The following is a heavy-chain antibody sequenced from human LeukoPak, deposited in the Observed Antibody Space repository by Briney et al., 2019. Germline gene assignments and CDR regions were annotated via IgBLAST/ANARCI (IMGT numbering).Heavy chain of an antibody. J-gene: IGHJ4*02. CDR3: ARRDGYNSYYFDY. CDR2: IYYSGST. Sequence: SETLSLTCTVSGGSIGSYYWSWIRQPPGKGLEWIGYIYYSGSTNYNPSLKSRVTISVGTSKNQFSLKLSSVTAADTAVYYCARRDGYNSYYFDYWGQGTLVTVSS. D-gene: IGHD5-24*01. CDR1: GGSIGSYY. V-gene: IGHV4-59*01.